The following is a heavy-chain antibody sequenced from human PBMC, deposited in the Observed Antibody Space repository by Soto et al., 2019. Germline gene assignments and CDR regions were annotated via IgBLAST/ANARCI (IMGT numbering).Heavy chain of an antibody. CDR3: ANSPYSGTFFVGD. CDR2: ISYDGSNK. V-gene: IGHV3-30*18. Sequence: QVHLVESGGGVVQPGRSLRLSCAASGFTFNNYAMHWVRQAPGKGLEWVAVISYDGSNKYYADSVKGRFTISRDNSKNTLLLQMNSLRAEDTAVYYCANSPYSGTFFVGDWGQGTLVTVSS. D-gene: IGHD1-26*01. CDR1: GFTFNNYA. J-gene: IGHJ4*02.